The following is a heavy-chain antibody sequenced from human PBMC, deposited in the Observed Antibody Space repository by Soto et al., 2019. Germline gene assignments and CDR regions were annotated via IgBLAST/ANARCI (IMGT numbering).Heavy chain of an antibody. Sequence: QVQLVQSGAEVKKPGSSVKVSCKASGDTFNFYTINWVRQAPGLGLEWMGRFNPILSFSNSALKFQGRVTLTADKSPSTAYMVLSSLRSEDTAIYYCATSFGSGSRAFDSWGQGALVTVSS. J-gene: IGHJ4*02. CDR2: FNPILSFS. V-gene: IGHV1-69*02. CDR3: ATSFGSGSRAFDS. CDR1: GDTFNFYT. D-gene: IGHD3-10*01.